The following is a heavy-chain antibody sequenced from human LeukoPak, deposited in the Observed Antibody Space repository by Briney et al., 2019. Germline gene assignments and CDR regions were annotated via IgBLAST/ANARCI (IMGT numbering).Heavy chain of an antibody. CDR1: GFTFSSYG. CDR2: IWYGGSNK. D-gene: IGHD6-19*01. CDR3: AKSGRGWSSRGPDY. V-gene: IGHV3-33*08. Sequence: GGSLRLSCAASGFTFSSYGMHWVRQAPGKGLEWVAVIWYGGSNKYYADSVKGRFTISRDNSKNTLYLQMNSLRAEDTAVYYCAKSGRGWSSRGPDYWGQGTLVTVSS. J-gene: IGHJ4*02.